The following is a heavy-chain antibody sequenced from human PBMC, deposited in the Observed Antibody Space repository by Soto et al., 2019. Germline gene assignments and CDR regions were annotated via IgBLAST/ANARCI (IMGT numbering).Heavy chain of an antibody. CDR1: GFTFSDYY. D-gene: IGHD3-22*01. Sequence: VGSLRLSCAASGFTFSDYYMSWIRQAPGKGLEWVSYFSNSGSTMFYADSVKGRFTISRDNAKNSVYLHMHSLRAEDTAVYYCARDAGSGAHDSGYHYAFDYWGQGTLVTVSS. CDR3: ARDAGSGAHDSGYHYAFDY. CDR2: FSNSGSTM. J-gene: IGHJ4*02. V-gene: IGHV3-11*01.